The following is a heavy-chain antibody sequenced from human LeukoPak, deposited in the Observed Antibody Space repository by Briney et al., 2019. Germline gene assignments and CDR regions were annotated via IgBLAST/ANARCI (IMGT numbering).Heavy chain of an antibody. V-gene: IGHV3-23*01. CDR3: ARDPNGDYIGAFDF. J-gene: IGHJ3*01. D-gene: IGHD4-17*01. Sequence: SGGSLRLSCVASGFTFSRYAMIWVRQAPGKGLEWVSAIVAGGGGKYADSVKGRFTVSRDNSKNTLYLQMNGLTAEDTAVYFCARDPNGDYIGAFDFRGQGTGVTVSS. CDR1: GFTFSRYA. CDR2: IVAGGGG.